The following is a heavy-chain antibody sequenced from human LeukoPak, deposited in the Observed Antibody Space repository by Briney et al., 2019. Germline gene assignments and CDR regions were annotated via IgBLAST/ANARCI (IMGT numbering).Heavy chain of an antibody. D-gene: IGHD1-26*01. Sequence: GGSLRLSCAASGFTFDDYAMHWVRQAPGKGLEWVSRINSDGSSTSYADSVKGRFTISRDNAKNTLYLQMNSLRAEDTAVYYCAREGGEWELLRTFDYWGQGTLVTVSS. V-gene: IGHV3-74*01. CDR3: AREGGEWELLRTFDY. J-gene: IGHJ4*02. CDR2: INSDGSST. CDR1: GFTFDDYA.